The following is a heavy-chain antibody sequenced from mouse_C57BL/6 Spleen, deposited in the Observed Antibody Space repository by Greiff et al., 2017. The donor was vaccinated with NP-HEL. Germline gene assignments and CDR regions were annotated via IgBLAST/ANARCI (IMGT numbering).Heavy chain of an antibody. CDR2: IDPSDSYT. J-gene: IGHJ3*01. D-gene: IGHD1-1*01. Sequence: QVQLQQPGAELVRPGTSVKLSCKASGYTFTSYWMHWVKQRPGQGLEWIGVIDPSDSYTNYNQKFKGKATLTVDTSSSTAYMQLSSLTSEDSAVYYCARIEYYYCSRESSYWGQGTLVTVSA. CDR1: GYTFTSYW. CDR3: ARIEYYYCSRESSY. V-gene: IGHV1-59*01.